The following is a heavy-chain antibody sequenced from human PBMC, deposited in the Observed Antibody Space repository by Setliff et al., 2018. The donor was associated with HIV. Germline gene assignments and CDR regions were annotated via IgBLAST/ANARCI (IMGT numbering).Heavy chain of an antibody. D-gene: IGHD4-17*01. V-gene: IGHV1-46*01. CDR1: GCTFTNYF. CDR3: ASAPLTTVTTGPRYYLDY. J-gene: IGHJ4*02. Sequence: GASVKVSCKASGCTFTNYFMHWVRQAPGQGLEWMGIIDPSGASTSYAQKFQGRLTMTRDTSTSTVYMELRSIRSEDTAVYFCASAPLTTVTTGPRYYLDYWGQGTLVTVSS. CDR2: IDPSGAST.